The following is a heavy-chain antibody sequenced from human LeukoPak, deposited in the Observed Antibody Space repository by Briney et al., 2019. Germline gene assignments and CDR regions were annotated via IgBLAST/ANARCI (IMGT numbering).Heavy chain of an antibody. D-gene: IGHD3-10*01. J-gene: IGHJ4*02. V-gene: IGHV4-59*01. Sequence: PSETLSLTCTVSGGSISRYYWSWIRQPPGKGLEWIGYIYYSVSTNYNPSLKSQVTISVDTSKNQFSLKLSSVTAADTAVYYCARADYYGSRVYFDSWGQGNLVTVSS. CDR3: ARADYYGSRVYFDS. CDR1: GGSISRYY. CDR2: IYYSVST.